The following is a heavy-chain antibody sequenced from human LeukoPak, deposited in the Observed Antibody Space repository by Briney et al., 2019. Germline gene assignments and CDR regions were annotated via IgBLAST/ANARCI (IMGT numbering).Heavy chain of an antibody. Sequence: PSETLSLTCTVPGGSISSYYWSWIRQPPGKGLEWIGYIYYSGSTNYNPSLKSRVTISVDTSKNQFSLKLSSVTAADTAVYYCAAWYSSSWSGYYGMDVWGQGTTVTVSS. D-gene: IGHD6-13*01. J-gene: IGHJ6*02. CDR3: AAWYSSSWSGYYGMDV. CDR2: IYYSGST. CDR1: GGSISSYY. V-gene: IGHV4-59*01.